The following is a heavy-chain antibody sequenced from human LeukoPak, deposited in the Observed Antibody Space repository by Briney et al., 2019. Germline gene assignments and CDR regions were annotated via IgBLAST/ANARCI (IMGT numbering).Heavy chain of an antibody. J-gene: IGHJ5*02. CDR2: IYTSGST. Sequence: SETLSFTCTVSGGSISSYYWSWIRQPPGKGLEWIGYIYTSGSTNYNPSLKSRVTISVDTSKNQFSLKLSSVTAADTAVYYCARSPASENYYDSSGYYSWFDPWGQGTLVTVSS. CDR3: ARSPASENYYDSSGYYSWFDP. D-gene: IGHD3-22*01. CDR1: GGSISSYY. V-gene: IGHV4-4*09.